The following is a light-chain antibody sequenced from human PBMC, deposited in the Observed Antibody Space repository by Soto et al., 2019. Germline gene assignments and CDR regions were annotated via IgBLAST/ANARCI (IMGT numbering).Light chain of an antibody. CDR3: QQYNNWPPWT. CDR1: QSVSSN. J-gene: IGKJ3*01. CDR2: GAS. Sequence: EIVMTQSPATQSVSPGERATLSGRVSQSVSSNLAWYQQKPGQAPRLLIYGASTRATDIPARFSGSGSGTEFTLTISSLQSEDFAVYYCQQYNNWPPWTFGPGTKVDIK. V-gene: IGKV3-15*01.